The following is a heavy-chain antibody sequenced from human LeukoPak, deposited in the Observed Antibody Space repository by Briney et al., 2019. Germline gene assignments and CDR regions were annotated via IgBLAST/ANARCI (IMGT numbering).Heavy chain of an antibody. CDR3: ARGSGIITGIDE. D-gene: IGHD6-25*01. CDR1: GFTFSSHW. J-gene: IGHJ4*02. V-gene: IGHV3-74*01. CDR2: IKDDGSHT. Sequence: PGGSLRLSCAASGFTFSSHWVHWVRQAPGKGLVWVSRIKDDGSHTNYADSVKGRFTFSRDNAKNTLSLQMTGLRAEDTAVYYCARGSGIITGIDEWGQGTLVTVSS.